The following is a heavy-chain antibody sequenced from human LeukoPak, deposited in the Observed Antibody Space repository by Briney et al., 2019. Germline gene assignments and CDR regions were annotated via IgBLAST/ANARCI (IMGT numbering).Heavy chain of an antibody. J-gene: IGHJ4*02. CDR3: ARLLDLVRPDY. CDR2: ISSSSNYI. D-gene: IGHD3-3*01. Sequence: PGGSLRLSCAASGFTFSTYSMNWVRQAPGKGLEWVSSISSSSNYIYYADSVKGRFTISRDNAKNSLYLQMNSPRAEDTAVYYCARLLDLVRPDYWGQGTLVTVAS. CDR1: GFTFSTYS. V-gene: IGHV3-21*01.